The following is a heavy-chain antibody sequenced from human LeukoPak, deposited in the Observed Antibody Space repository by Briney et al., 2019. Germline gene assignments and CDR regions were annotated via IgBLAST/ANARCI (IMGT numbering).Heavy chain of an antibody. J-gene: IGHJ3*02. V-gene: IGHV3-23*01. Sequence: GGSLRLSCAASGSTFSSYAISWVRQAPGKGLEWVSAISGSGGSTYCADSVKGRFTISRDNSKNTLYLQMNSLRAEDTAVYQCAKGRYYHDNSDAFEIWGQGTMVTVSS. CDR3: AKGRYYHDNSDAFEI. CDR2: ISGSGGST. CDR1: GSTFSSYA. D-gene: IGHD3-22*01.